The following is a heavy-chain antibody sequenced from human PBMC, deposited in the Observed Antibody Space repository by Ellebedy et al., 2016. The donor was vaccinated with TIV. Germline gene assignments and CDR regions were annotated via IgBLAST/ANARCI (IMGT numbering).Heavy chain of an antibody. J-gene: IGHJ4*02. D-gene: IGHD1-26*01. CDR3: ARAYYGPDY. Sequence: SEPLSLTXAVSGASIGSGGYHWTWVRHVPGQGLEWIGYIYASGRTFYNPSLKGRASISVDTSENRFSLKLDSVTVADTAVYYCARAYYGPDYWGQGTRVTVSS. V-gene: IGHV4-31*11. CDR1: GASIGSGGYH. CDR2: IYASGRT.